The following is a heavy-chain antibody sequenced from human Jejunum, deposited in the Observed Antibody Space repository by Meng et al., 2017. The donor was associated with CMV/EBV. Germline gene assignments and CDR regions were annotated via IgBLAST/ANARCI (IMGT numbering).Heavy chain of an antibody. D-gene: IGHD3-22*01. V-gene: IGHV3-15*07. CDR3: ARGFSYYDSRGHYYLDY. Sequence: FSNAWMNWGRQAPGKGLEWVGHIKSNTYGGTTDYAAPVKGRFTISRDDSKNTLYLQMNSLKTEDTAVYYCARGFSYYDSRGHYYLDYWGRGTLVTVSS. CDR1: FSNAW. CDR2: IKSNTYGGTT. J-gene: IGHJ4*02.